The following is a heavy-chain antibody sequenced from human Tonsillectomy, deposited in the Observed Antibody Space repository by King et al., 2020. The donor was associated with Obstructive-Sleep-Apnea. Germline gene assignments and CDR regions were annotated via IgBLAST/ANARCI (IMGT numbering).Heavy chain of an antibody. J-gene: IGHJ3*02. D-gene: IGHD1-26*01. CDR2: ISSSSTTI. Sequence: QLVQSGGGLVQPGGSLRLSCAASGFTFSDYTMNWVRQAPGKGLEWVSYISSSSTTIYYADSVTGRFTISRDNAENSLYLQMSSLRAEDTAVYYCARDSKSGSEVGAFDIWGQGTMVTVSS. CDR3: ARDSKSGSEVGAFDI. CDR1: GFTFSDYT. V-gene: IGHV3-48*04.